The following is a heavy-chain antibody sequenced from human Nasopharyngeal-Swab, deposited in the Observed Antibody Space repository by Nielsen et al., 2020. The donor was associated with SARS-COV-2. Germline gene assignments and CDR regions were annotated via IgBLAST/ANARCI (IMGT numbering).Heavy chain of an antibody. Sequence: GGSLRLSCAASGFTFDDYAMHWVRQVPGKGLDWVAVISWNSGADVYADSVEGRFTISRDNAKKSLFLEMNNLRIEDTALYYCVRDSNYYSMDVWGQGTTVTVSS. V-gene: IGHV3-9*01. J-gene: IGHJ6*02. CDR2: ISWNSGAD. CDR1: GFTFDDYA. CDR3: VRDSNYYSMDV. D-gene: IGHD3-22*01.